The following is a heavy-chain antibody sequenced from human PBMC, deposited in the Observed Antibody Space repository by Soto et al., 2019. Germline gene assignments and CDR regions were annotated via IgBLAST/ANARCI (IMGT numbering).Heavy chain of an antibody. CDR3: TTGYSGYDYYYYGMDV. D-gene: IGHD5-12*01. CDR1: GFTFSNAW. Sequence: PGGSLRLSCAASGFTFSNAWMNWVRQAPGKGLEWVGRIKSKTDGGTTDYAAPVKGRFTISRDDSKNTLYLQMNSLKTEDTAVYYCTTGYSGYDYYYYGMDVWGQGTTVTVSS. CDR2: IKSKTDGGTT. J-gene: IGHJ6*02. V-gene: IGHV3-15*07.